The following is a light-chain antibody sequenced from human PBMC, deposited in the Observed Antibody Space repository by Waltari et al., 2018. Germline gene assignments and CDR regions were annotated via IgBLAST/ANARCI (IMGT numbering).Light chain of an antibody. CDR1: SSNTGTHP. CDR3: AVWDDSLNGLI. Sequence: QSVLTQPPSASGPPGQRVTISCSGISSNTGTHPVNWYQQLPGTARKLVIYSNDPRPSGVPDRFSGSKSGTSASLAISGLQSEDEADFHCAVWDDSLNGLIFGGGTKLTVL. V-gene: IGLV1-44*01. J-gene: IGLJ2*01. CDR2: SND.